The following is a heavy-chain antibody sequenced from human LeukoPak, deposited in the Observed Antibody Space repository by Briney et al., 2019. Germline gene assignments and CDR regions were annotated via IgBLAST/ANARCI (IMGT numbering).Heavy chain of an antibody. CDR3: ARVLHKRNYDSSDYYGY. D-gene: IGHD3-22*01. J-gene: IGHJ4*02. CDR2: ISSVSSTI. V-gene: IGHV3-48*01. Sequence: GGSLRLSCAASGFILSSYSMNWVRQPPRKGLEWVSYISSVSSTIYYADSVKGRFTISRDNAKNSLYLQMNSLRVEDTAVYYCARVLHKRNYDSSDYYGYWGQGTLVTVSS. CDR1: GFILSSYS.